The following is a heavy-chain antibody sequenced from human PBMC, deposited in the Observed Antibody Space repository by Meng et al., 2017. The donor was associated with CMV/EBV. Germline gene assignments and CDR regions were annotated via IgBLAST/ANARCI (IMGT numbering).Heavy chain of an antibody. CDR1: GFTFSDYY. CDR2: ISSSGSTI. V-gene: IGHV3-11*01. Sequence: GGSLRLSCAASGFTFSDYYMSWSRQAPGKGLEWVSYISSSGSTIYYADSVKGRFTISRDNAKNSLYLQMNSLRAEDTAVYYCARERSQLDSSGYDDWGQGTLVTVSS. J-gene: IGHJ4*02. CDR3: ARERSQLDSSGYDD. D-gene: IGHD3-22*01.